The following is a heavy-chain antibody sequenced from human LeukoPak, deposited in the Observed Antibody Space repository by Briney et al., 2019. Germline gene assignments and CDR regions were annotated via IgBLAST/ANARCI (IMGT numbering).Heavy chain of an antibody. Sequence: PEGSLSLSCAASGFTFSSYSMNWVRQAPGKGLEWVSSISSSSSYIYYADSVKGRFTISRDNAKNSLYLQMNSLRAEDTAVYYCARVKEYYYDSSGLYYFDYWGQGTLVTVSS. V-gene: IGHV3-21*01. CDR3: ARVKEYYYDSSGLYYFDY. CDR1: GFTFSSYS. D-gene: IGHD3-22*01. CDR2: ISSSSSYI. J-gene: IGHJ4*02.